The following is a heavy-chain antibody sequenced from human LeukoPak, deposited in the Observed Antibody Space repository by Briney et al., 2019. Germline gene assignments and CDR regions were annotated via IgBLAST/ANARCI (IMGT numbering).Heavy chain of an antibody. D-gene: IGHD4-23*01. CDR3: ARALYGGNAMNAFDI. Sequence: SVKVSCKASGGTFSSYAISWVRQAPGQGLEWMGGIIPIFGTANYAQKFQGRVTITADESTSTAYMELSSLRSEDTAVYYCARALYGGNAMNAFDIWGQGTMVTVFS. V-gene: IGHV1-69*13. CDR1: GGTFSSYA. CDR2: IIPIFGTA. J-gene: IGHJ3*02.